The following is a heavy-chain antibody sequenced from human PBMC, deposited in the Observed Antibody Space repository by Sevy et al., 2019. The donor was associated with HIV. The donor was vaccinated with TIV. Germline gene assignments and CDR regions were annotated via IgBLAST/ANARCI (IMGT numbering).Heavy chain of an antibody. V-gene: IGHV3-48*02. CDR2: ISSSSSTI. Sequence: GGSLRLSCAASGFTFSSYSMNWVRQAPGKGLEWVSYISSSSSTIYYAYSVKGRFTISRDNAKNSLYLQMNSLRDEDTAVYYCARDEYYDILTGFHYGMDVWGQGTTVTVSS. CDR1: GFTFSSYS. D-gene: IGHD3-9*01. J-gene: IGHJ6*02. CDR3: ARDEYYDILTGFHYGMDV.